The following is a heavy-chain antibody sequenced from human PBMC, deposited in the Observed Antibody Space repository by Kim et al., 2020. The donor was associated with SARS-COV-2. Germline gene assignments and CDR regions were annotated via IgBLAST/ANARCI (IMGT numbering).Heavy chain of an antibody. J-gene: IGHJ4*02. V-gene: IGHV1-46*01. CDR1: GYTFTSYY. Sequence: ASVKVSCKASGYTFTSYYMHWVRQAPGQGLEWMGIINPSGGSTSYAQKFQGRVTMTRDTSTSTVYMELSSLRSEDTAVYYCARDLVEDSSGYRIDYWGQGTLVTVSS. D-gene: IGHD3-22*01. CDR3: ARDLVEDSSGYRIDY. CDR2: INPSGGST.